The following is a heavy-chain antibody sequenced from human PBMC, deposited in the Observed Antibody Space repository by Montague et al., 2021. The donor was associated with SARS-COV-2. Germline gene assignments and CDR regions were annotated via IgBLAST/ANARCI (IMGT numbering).Heavy chain of an antibody. CDR2: VYFSGTA. J-gene: IGHJ4*02. D-gene: IGHD6-13*01. CDR1: AGSINHHY. CDR3: ARRPSSGWSFDY. Sequence: SETLSLTCTVSAGSINHHYWSWIRQTPGKELEWIAYVYFSGTASYNPSLKSRVTISVDTSWNQFSLQLTSVTAADTAVYYCARRPSSGWSFDYWGQGTQVSVSS. V-gene: IGHV4-59*08.